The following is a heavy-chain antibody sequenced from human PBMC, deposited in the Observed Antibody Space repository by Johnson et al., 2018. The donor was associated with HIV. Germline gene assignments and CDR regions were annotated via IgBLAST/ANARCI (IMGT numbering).Heavy chain of an antibody. Sequence: QLVESGGGLVQPGGSLRLSCAASGFTFSSYWMSWVRQAPGKGLEWVANIKQDGSEKYYVDSVKGRFTISRDNAKKSLYLQMNSLRAEDTAVYYCARELRIAARGLAFDIWGQGTMVTVSS. CDR2: IKQDGSEK. CDR3: ARELRIAARGLAFDI. J-gene: IGHJ3*02. V-gene: IGHV3-7*05. CDR1: GFTFSSYW. D-gene: IGHD6-6*01.